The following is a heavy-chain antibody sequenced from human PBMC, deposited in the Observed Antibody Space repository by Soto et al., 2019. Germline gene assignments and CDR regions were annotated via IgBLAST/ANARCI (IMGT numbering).Heavy chain of an antibody. Sequence: QVQLVESGGGVVQPGRSLRLSCAVSGFTFSNYGMHWVRQAPGKGLEWVAVISYDGGNKYYADSVKGRFTISRDNSKNTLYLDMNSLRAEDTAVYYCEQGGALESINPYYFDYWGQGTLVTVSS. CDR2: ISYDGGNK. CDR3: EQGGALESINPYYFDY. V-gene: IGHV3-30*18. J-gene: IGHJ4*02. D-gene: IGHD3-3*01. CDR1: GFTFSNYG.